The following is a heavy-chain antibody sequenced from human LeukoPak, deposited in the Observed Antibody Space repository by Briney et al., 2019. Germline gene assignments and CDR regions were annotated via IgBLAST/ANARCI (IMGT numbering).Heavy chain of an antibody. CDR3: ARGLYGSGSYPAY. J-gene: IGHJ4*02. D-gene: IGHD3-10*01. CDR1: GGSFSGYY. V-gene: IGHV4-34*01. CDR2: INHSGST. Sequence: SETLSLTCAVYGGSFSGYYWSWIRQPPGKGLEWIGEINHSGSTNYNPSLKSRVTISVDTSKNQFSLKLSSVTAADTAVYYCARGLYGSGSYPAYWGQGTLVTVPS.